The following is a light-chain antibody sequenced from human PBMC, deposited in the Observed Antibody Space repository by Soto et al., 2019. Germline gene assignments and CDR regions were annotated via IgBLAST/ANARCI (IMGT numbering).Light chain of an antibody. CDR1: LSVSSSY. V-gene: IGKV3-20*01. CDR2: GAS. Sequence: EIVLTQSPGTLSLSPGERATLSCRASLSVSSSYLAWYQQKPDQAPRLLIYGASSRATGIPDRFSGSGSGTDFTLTISRLEPEDFAVYYCQQYGSSLPWTFGQGTKVEIK. J-gene: IGKJ1*01. CDR3: QQYGSSLPWT.